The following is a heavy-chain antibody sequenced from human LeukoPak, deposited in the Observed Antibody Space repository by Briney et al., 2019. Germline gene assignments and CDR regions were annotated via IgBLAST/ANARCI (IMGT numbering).Heavy chain of an antibody. V-gene: IGHV1-18*01. CDR3: ARDQSVIAARGDY. Sequence: ASVKVSCKASGYTFSNYGISRVRQAHGQGLEWMGWISVYNGKTNYAQKLQGRFTMTTDTSTSTAYMELRSLRSDDTAVYYCARDQSVIAARGDYWGQGTLVTVSS. J-gene: IGHJ4*02. CDR1: GYTFSNYG. CDR2: ISVYNGKT. D-gene: IGHD6-6*01.